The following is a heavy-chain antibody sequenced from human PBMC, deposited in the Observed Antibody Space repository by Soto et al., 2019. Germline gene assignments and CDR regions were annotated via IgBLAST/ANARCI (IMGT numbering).Heavy chain of an antibody. CDR1: GFSLSTSGMC. V-gene: IGHV2-70*01. CDR3: ARLTYYYDSSGYPTYSSYYYGMDV. CDR2: IDCDDDK. Sequence: GSGPTLVNPTQTLTLTCTFSGFSLSTSGMCVSWIRQPPGKALEWLALIDCDDDKYYSTSLKTRLTISKDTSKNQVVLTMTNMDPVDTATYYCARLTYYYDSSGYPTYSSYYYGMDVWGQGTTFTVSS. J-gene: IGHJ6*02. D-gene: IGHD3-22*01.